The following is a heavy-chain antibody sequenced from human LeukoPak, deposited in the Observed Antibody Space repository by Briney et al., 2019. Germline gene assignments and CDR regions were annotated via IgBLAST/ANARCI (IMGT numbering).Heavy chain of an antibody. CDR3: ARTENYYDSSGPPSGAFDI. J-gene: IGHJ3*02. CDR2: IYHSGST. CDR1: GGSISSGGYS. D-gene: IGHD3-22*01. V-gene: IGHV4-30-2*01. Sequence: PSETLSLTCAVSGGSISSGGYSWSWIRQPPGKGLEWIGYIYHSGSTYYNPSLKSRVTISVDRSKNLFSLKLSSVTAADTAVYYCARTENYYDSSGPPSGAFDIWGQGTMVTVSS.